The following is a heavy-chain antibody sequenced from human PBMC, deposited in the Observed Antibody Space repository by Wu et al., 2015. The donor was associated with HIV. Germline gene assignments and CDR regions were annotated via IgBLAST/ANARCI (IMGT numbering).Heavy chain of an antibody. J-gene: IGHJ5*02. CDR3: AKDQEGDYGSGTQLDP. CDR1: GGTFSSYA. Sequence: QVQLVQSGAEVRKPGSSVKVSCKASGGTFSSYAISWVRQAPGQGLEWMGRIIPIFGTANYAQKFQGRVTITADESTSTAYMELSSLRSEDTAVYYCAKDQEGDYGSGTQLDPWGQGTLVTVSS. D-gene: IGHD3-10*01. V-gene: IGHV1-69*13. CDR2: IIPIFGTA.